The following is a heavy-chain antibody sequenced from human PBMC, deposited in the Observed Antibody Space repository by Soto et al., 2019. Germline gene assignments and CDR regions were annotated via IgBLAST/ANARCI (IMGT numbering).Heavy chain of an antibody. CDR3: ASDDVDTAMVNWFDP. D-gene: IGHD5-18*01. J-gene: IGHJ5*02. CDR1: GYTFTSYG. Sequence: ASVKVSCKASGYTFTSYGISWVRQAPGQGLEWMGWISAYNGNTNYAQKLQGRVTMTTDTSTSTAYMELRSLRSDDTAVYYCASDDVDTAMVNWFDPWGQATLVTVSS. V-gene: IGHV1-18*01. CDR2: ISAYNGNT.